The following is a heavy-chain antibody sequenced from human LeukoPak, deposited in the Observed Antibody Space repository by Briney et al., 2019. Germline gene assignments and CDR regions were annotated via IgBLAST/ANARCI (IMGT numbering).Heavy chain of an antibody. CDR3: AKDGLATVNLYFQH. D-gene: IGHD4-17*01. CDR2: ISYDGSNK. V-gene: IGHV3-30*18. J-gene: IGHJ1*01. Sequence: PGGSLRLSCAASGFTFSSYGMHWVRQAPGKGLEWVAVISYDGSNKYYADSVKGRFTISRDNSKNTLYLQMNSLRAEDTAVYYCAKDGLATVNLYFQHWGQVTLVTVSS. CDR1: GFTFSSYG.